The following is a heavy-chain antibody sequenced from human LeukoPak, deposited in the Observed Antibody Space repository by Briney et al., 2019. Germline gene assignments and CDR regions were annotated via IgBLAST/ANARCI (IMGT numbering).Heavy chain of an antibody. CDR2: ISYDESNK. CDR1: GFTFSNYG. D-gene: IGHD6-13*01. V-gene: IGHV3-30*18. CDR3: AKGGGIGFHPFDP. Sequence: GGSLRLSCAASGFTFSNYGMHWVRQTPGKGLEWVAVISYDESNKYYADSVKGRFSISRDNSKNMVYLQMNSLRAEDTAVYYCAKGGGIGFHPFDPWGQGTLVIVSS. J-gene: IGHJ5*02.